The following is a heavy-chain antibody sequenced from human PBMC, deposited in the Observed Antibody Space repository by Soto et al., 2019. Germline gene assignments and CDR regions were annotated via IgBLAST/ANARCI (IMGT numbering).Heavy chain of an antibody. CDR1: GGSISSYY. V-gene: IGHV4-59*01. D-gene: IGHD6-13*01. J-gene: IGHJ5*02. CDR2: IYYSGST. Sequence: QVQLQESGPGLVKPSETLSLTCTVSGGSISSYYWSWIRQPPGKGLEWIGYIYYSGSTNYNPSLRGRVTISVDTSKNQFSLKLSSVTAADTAVYYCARGGRGRSWYGYCCWFDPWGQGTLVTVSS. CDR3: ARGGRGRSWYGYCCWFDP.